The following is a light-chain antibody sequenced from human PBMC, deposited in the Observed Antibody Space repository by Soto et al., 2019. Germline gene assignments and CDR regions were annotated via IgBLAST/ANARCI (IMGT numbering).Light chain of an antibody. J-gene: IGLJ1*01. CDR2: EVV. CDR3: KSYAGSNTYV. CDR1: KNDIGVYDF. Sequence: QSAVTQPPSASGCPGQSVTISCTGTKNDIGVYDFVSWYQHHPGKAPRLIIYEVVQRPSGVPDRFSGSKSGNTASLTVSGLQAADEADYFCKSYAGSNTYVFGSGTKVTAL. V-gene: IGLV2-8*01.